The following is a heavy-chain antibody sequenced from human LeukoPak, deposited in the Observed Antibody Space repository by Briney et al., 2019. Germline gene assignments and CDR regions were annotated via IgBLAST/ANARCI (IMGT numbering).Heavy chain of an antibody. D-gene: IGHD6-13*01. Sequence: SETLSLTCTVSGGSISSYYRSWIRQPPGKGLEWIGYIYYSGSTNYNPSLKSRVTISVDTSKNQFSLKLSSVTAADTAVYYCARGGQQVVFDYWGQGTLVTVSS. CDR3: ARGGQQVVFDY. J-gene: IGHJ4*02. CDR1: GGSISSYY. V-gene: IGHV4-59*01. CDR2: IYYSGST.